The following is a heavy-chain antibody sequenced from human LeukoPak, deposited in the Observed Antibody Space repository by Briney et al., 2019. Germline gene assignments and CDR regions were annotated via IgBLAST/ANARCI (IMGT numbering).Heavy chain of an antibody. CDR1: GDSVSSNSAA. D-gene: IGHD6-19*01. V-gene: IGHV6-1*01. J-gene: IGHJ5*02. Sequence: SQTLSLTCAISGDSVSSNSAAWNWIRQSPSRGLEWLGRTYYRSKWYNDYAVSVKSRITINPDTSKNQFSLKLSSVTAADTAVYYCARDHTQSIAVAGTSNWFDPWGQGTLVTVSS. CDR2: TYYRSKWYN. CDR3: ARDHTQSIAVAGTSNWFDP.